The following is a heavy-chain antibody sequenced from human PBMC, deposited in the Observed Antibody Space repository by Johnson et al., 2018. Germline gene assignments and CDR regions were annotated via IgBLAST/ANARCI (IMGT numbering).Heavy chain of an antibody. J-gene: IGHJ1*01. D-gene: IGHD3-22*01. CDR3: AKASYYDSSGYYLPPEYFQH. CDR2: IWYDGSNK. CDR1: GFTFSSYG. Sequence: QVQLVESGGGVVQPGRSLRLSCAASGFTFSSYGMHWVRQAPGKGLEWVAVIWYDGSNKYYADSVKGRFTISRDNSKNTLYLQMNSLRAEDTAVYYCAKASYYDSSGYYLPPEYFQHWGQGTLVTVSS. V-gene: IGHV3-33*06.